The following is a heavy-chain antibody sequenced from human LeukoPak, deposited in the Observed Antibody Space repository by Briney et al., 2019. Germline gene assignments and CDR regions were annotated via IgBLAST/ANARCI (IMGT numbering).Heavy chain of an antibody. Sequence: PSVTLSLTCAVYGGSFSGYYWSWIRQPPGKGLEWIGEINHSGSTNYNPSLKSRVTISVDTSKNQFSLKLSSVTAADTAVYYCARGPLGGKPFDYWGQGTLVTVSS. D-gene: IGHD3-16*01. CDR1: GGSFSGYY. J-gene: IGHJ4*02. CDR2: INHSGST. CDR3: ARGPLGGKPFDY. V-gene: IGHV4-34*01.